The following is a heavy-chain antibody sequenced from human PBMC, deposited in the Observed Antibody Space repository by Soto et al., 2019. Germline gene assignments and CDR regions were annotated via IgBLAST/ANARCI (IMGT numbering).Heavy chain of an antibody. CDR1: GGSFSGYY. Sequence: QVQLQQWGAGLLKPSETLSLTCAVYGGSFSGYYWSWIRQPPGKGLEWIGEINHSGSTNYNPSLKSRVTISLDTSKIQCSLKLSSVTAADSAVYYCAMLPSYCSSTICQGEWGWFDPWGQGTLVTVSS. CDR2: INHSGST. D-gene: IGHD2-2*01. V-gene: IGHV4-34*01. J-gene: IGHJ5*02. CDR3: AMLPSYCSSTICQGEWGWFDP.